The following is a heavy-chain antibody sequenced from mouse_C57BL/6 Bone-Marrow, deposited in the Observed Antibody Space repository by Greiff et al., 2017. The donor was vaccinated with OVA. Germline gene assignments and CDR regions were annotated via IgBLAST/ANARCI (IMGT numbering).Heavy chain of an antibody. CDR3: ARLYDGYPRDD. J-gene: IGHJ2*01. CDR1: GFTFSSYA. D-gene: IGHD2-3*01. Sequence: EVQLVESGGGLVKPGGSLKLSCAASGFTFSSYAMSWVRQTPEKRLEWVATISDGGSYTYYPDNVKGRFTIARDNAKNNLYLQMSHLKCEDTAMFYCARLYDGYPRDDRGQGTTLTVSS. CDR2: ISDGGSYT. V-gene: IGHV5-4*01.